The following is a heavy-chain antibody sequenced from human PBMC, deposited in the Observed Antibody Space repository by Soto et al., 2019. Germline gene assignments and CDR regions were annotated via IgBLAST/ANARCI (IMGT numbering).Heavy chain of an antibody. CDR1: GGSFSGYY. D-gene: IGHD2-2*01. J-gene: IGHJ4*02. V-gene: IGHV4-34*01. CDR2: VNHSGTT. Sequence: QVQLQQWGAGLLKPSETLSLTCAVYGGSFSGYYWTWIRQSPEKGLEWIGEVNHSGTTYYNPSLKTRVTISVHTPKNQFSLKMSSVTAADTAVYYCARGIGYCSSINCYSSRRLRFDSLGQGTLVTVSS. CDR3: ARGIGYCSSINCYSSRRLRFDS.